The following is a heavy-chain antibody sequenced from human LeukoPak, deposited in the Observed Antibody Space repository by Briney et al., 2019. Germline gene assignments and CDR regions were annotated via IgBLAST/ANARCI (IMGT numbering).Heavy chain of an antibody. D-gene: IGHD5-24*01. Sequence: GESLKISCKGSGYIFSSYWIGWVRQMPGKGLEWMGRIYPDDSDTRYSPSFQGHVTISADKSISTAYLQWSSLKASDTAMYYCARLGGDGYNAYYFDYWGQGTLVTVSS. J-gene: IGHJ4*02. CDR2: IYPDDSDT. CDR3: ARLGGDGYNAYYFDY. CDR1: GYIFSSYW. V-gene: IGHV5-51*01.